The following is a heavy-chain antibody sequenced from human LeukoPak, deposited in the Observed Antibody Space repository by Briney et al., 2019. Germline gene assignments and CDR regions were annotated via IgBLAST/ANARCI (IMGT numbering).Heavy chain of an antibody. CDR2: IYAGGST. V-gene: IGHV3-53*01. CDR1: GFTVSSNY. D-gene: IGHD3-3*01. J-gene: IGHJ4*02. Sequence: GGSLILSCAASGFTVSSNYMSWVRQAPGKGLEWVSVIYAGGSTYYADSVKGRFTISRDNSKNTLYLQMNSLRAADTAVYYCARDWSHRCFDYWGQGTLATVSS. CDR3: ARDWSHRCFDY.